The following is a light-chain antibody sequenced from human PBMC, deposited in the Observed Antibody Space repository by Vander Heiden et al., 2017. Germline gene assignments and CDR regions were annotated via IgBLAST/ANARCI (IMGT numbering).Light chain of an antibody. J-gene: IGLJ3*02. CDR3: QTWGSGIRV. V-gene: IGLV4-69*01. CDR2: VNSDGSH. CDR1: GGHTTYA. Sequence: QVVLTQSPSASASLGASVNLTCTLSGGHTTYAIAWHQKQSEKGPRFLMKVNSDGSHTKGDGMPDRFSGSTSGSERYLTISSLQSDDEADYYCQTWGSGIRVFGGGTKLTVL.